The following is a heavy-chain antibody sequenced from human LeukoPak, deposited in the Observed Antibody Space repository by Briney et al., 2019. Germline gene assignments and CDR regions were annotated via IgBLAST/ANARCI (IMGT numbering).Heavy chain of an antibody. J-gene: IGHJ3*02. D-gene: IGHD2-21*02. V-gene: IGHV1-8*01. CDR1: GYTFTSYD. Sequence: GASVKVSCKASGYTFTSYDINWVRQDTGQGLEWMGWMNPKSGNTGYAQKFQGRVTMTRNTSISTAYMGLSSLRSEDTAVYYCATAITVSTERVFIVRAFDIGGQGTMVTVSS. CDR2: MNPKSGNT. CDR3: ATAITVSTERVFIVRAFDI.